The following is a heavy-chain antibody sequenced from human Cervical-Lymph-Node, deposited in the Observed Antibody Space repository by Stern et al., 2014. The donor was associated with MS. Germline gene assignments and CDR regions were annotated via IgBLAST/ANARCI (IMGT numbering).Heavy chain of an antibody. J-gene: IGHJ4*02. CDR2: ISYDGRDK. CDR1: GFVFRRYA. D-gene: IGHD1-26*01. CDR3: AKGGSGSYLD. V-gene: IGHV3-30*04. Sequence: VQLVESGGGVVQPGRSLRLSCAASGFVFRRYALHWVRPAPGKVLEWVALISYDGRDKYYTDSVKGRFTVSRDNSNNTVDLEMNSLRLEDTAVYYCAKGGSGSYLDWGQGSLVTVSS.